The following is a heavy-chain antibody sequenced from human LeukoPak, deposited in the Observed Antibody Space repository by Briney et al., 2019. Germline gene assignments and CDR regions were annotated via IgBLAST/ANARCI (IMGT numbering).Heavy chain of an antibody. CDR3: AKADWDEYIVVVVAAVDAFDI. D-gene: IGHD2-15*01. CDR1: GFTLSSYA. J-gene: IGHJ3*02. Sequence: PGGSLRLSCAASGFTLSSYAMSWVRQAPGKGLEWVSAISGSGGSTYYADSVKGRFTISRDNSKNTLYLQMNSLRAEDTAVYYCAKADWDEYIVVVVAAVDAFDIWGQGTMVTVSS. CDR2: ISGSGGST. V-gene: IGHV3-23*01.